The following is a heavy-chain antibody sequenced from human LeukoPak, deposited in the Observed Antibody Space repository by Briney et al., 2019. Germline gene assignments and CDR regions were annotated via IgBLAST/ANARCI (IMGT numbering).Heavy chain of an antibody. D-gene: IGHD3-10*01. Sequence: SETLSLTCTVSGGSISSYYWSWIRQPAGKGLEWIGRIYTSGSTNYNPSLKSRVTMSVDTSKNRFSLKLSSVTAADTAAYYCAREFRQSSDYYYYYMDVWGKGTTVTVSS. V-gene: IGHV4-4*07. CDR3: AREFRQSSDYYYYYMDV. CDR2: IYTSGST. J-gene: IGHJ6*03. CDR1: GGSISSYY.